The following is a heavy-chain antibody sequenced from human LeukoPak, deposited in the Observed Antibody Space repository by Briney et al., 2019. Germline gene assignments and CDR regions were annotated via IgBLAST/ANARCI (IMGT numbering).Heavy chain of an antibody. J-gene: IGHJ6*02. CDR2: IYYSGST. CDR3: ARAPSDTAIHQPGYYYYYGMDV. V-gene: IGHV4-59*01. CDR1: GGSISSYY. Sequence: SETLSLTCTVSGGSISSYYWSWIRQPPGKGLEWIGYIYYSGSTNYNPSLKSRVTISVDTSKNQFSLKLSSVTAADTAVYYCARAPSDTAIHQPGYYYYYGMDVWGQGTTVTVSS. D-gene: IGHD5-18*01.